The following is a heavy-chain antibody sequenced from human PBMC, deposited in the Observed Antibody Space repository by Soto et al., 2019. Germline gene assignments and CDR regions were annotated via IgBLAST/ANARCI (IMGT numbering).Heavy chain of an antibody. CDR2: INYSGRS. J-gene: IGHJ5*02. Sequence: QVQLQESGPGLVKSSETLSLTCSVSGDSSSTYYLGWIRQPPGKGLEWIGYINYSGRSNHNPSLKSRLSIPVDASKNQVSLKLPSVTAADTAVYYCARSYCADSVSCNWFDPWGQGTLVVVSS. CDR3: ARSYCADSVSCNWFDP. D-gene: IGHD2-8*02. V-gene: IGHV4-59*01. CDR1: GDSSSTYY.